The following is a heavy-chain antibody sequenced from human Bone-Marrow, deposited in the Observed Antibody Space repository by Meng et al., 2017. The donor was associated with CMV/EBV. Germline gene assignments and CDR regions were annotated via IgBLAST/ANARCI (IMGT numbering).Heavy chain of an antibody. CDR2: INPNSGGT. V-gene: IGHV1-2*02. J-gene: IGHJ6*02. Sequence: ASVKVSCKASGYTFTTYAISWVRQAPGQGLEWMGWINPNSGGTNYAQKFQGRVTMTRDTSISTAYMELSRLRSDDTAVYYCARDKGAAASLYYYYYGMDVWGQGTTVTVSS. D-gene: IGHD2-2*01. CDR3: ARDKGAAASLYYYYYGMDV. CDR1: GYTFTTYA.